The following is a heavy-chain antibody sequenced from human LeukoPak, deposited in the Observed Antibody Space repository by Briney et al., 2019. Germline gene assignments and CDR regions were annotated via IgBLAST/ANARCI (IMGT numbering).Heavy chain of an antibody. D-gene: IGHD1-26*01. Sequence: GGSLTLSCAASGFTFDTYSMTWVRQAPGKGLEWISHISAASHGIKYVASVKGRFTISRDNAKNSVFLQMTSLRPEDTAVYYCARDPENVSGSYSHFDLWGRGTLVTVSS. V-gene: IGHV3-48*01. CDR3: ARDPENVSGSYSHFDL. CDR1: GFTFDTYS. J-gene: IGHJ2*01. CDR2: ISAASHGI.